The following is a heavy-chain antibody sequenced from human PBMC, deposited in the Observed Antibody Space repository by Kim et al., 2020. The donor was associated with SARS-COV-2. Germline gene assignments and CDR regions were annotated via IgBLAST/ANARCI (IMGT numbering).Heavy chain of an antibody. J-gene: IGHJ4*02. Sequence: GGSLRLSCAASGFTFSSYWMSWVRQAPGKGLEWVANIKQDGSAKYYVDSVKGRFTISRDNAKNSLYLQMNSLRAEDTAVYYCARDPGYDSSGNDYWGQGTLVTVSS. CDR2: IKQDGSAK. CDR3: ARDPGYDSSGNDY. CDR1: GFTFSSYW. V-gene: IGHV3-7*01. D-gene: IGHD3-22*01.